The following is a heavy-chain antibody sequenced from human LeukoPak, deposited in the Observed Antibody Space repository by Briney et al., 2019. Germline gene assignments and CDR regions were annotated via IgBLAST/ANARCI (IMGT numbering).Heavy chain of an antibody. CDR3: ARAIAGTVDYYYYYYMDV. J-gene: IGHJ6*03. CDR2: IYYSGIT. D-gene: IGHD2-15*01. CDR1: GGSFSGYY. V-gene: IGHV4-59*01. Sequence: SETLSLTCAVYGGSFSGYYWSWIRQPPGKGLEGIGYIYYSGITNYNPPLKSRVTISVDTSKNQFSLKRSSVTAADTAVYYCARAIAGTVDYYYYYYMDVWGKGTTVTISS.